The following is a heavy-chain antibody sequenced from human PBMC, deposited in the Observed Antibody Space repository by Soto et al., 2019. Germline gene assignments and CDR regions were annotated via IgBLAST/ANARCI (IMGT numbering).Heavy chain of an antibody. CDR2: ISWNSGSI. D-gene: IGHD6-19*01. CDR1: GFTFGDYA. CDR3: AKSHTTSVCYVTTDY. V-gene: IGHV3-9*01. J-gene: IGHJ4*02. Sequence: PGGSLRLSCAASGFTFGDYAMQWVRQAPGKGLEWVSAISWNSGSIDYADSVKGRFTISRDNAKNSLYLQMNSLRAEDTALYYCAKSHTTSVCYVTTDYWGQGTRVTVSS.